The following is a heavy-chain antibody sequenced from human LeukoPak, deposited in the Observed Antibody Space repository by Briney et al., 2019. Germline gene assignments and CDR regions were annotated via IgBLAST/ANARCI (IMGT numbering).Heavy chain of an antibody. CDR3: GYTNNFYG. V-gene: IGHV3-7*01. CDR2: IKHGGGEK. Sequence: PGGSLTLSCVASGLTFGGQWLNWVRQAPGQGLEWVANIKHGGGEKFYVDSVKGRFTISRDDGQNSLSLHMNNVTVEDTAVYYCGYTNNFYGWGQRALVVVSA. CDR1: GLTFGGQW. D-gene: IGHD3-16*02. J-gene: IGHJ4*02.